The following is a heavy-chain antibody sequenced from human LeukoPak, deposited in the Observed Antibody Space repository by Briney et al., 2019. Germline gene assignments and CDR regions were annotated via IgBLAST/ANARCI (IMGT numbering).Heavy chain of an antibody. D-gene: IGHD4-11*01. CDR2: IRCDGSNK. CDR3: ARVETTVGSVAFDI. J-gene: IGHJ3*02. Sequence: SGGSLRLSCAASRFTFNSYGMHWVRQAPGKGLEWVAFIRCDGSNKYYADSVKGRFTISRDNSKNTLYLQMNSLRAEDTAVYYCARVETTVGSVAFDIWGQGTMVTVSS. V-gene: IGHV3-30*02. CDR1: RFTFNSYG.